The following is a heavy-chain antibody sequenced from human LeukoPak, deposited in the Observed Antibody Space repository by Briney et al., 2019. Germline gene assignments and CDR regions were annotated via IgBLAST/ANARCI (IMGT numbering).Heavy chain of an antibody. CDR3: ARGGYYGSGNDFRFDP. CDR1: GGSINSYY. CDR2: IYYSGST. Sequence: SETLSLTCTVSGGSINSYYWSWIRQPPGKGLEWIGYIYYSGSTNYKPSLKSRVTIPVDTSKNQFSLKLSSVTAADTAVYYCARGGYYGSGNDFRFDPWGQGTLVTVSS. V-gene: IGHV4-59*01. D-gene: IGHD3-10*01. J-gene: IGHJ5*02.